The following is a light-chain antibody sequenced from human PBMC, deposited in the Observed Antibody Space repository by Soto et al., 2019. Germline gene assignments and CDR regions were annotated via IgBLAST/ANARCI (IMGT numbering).Light chain of an antibody. Sequence: EIVMAQSPATLSVSPGEGVTLCCRASQSVSSNLAWYQQKPGQAPRLLIYGASIRATGIPARFSGSGSGTEFTLTISSLQSEDFAVYYCQQYNVWPPLFGRGTGLEIK. CDR3: QQYNVWPPL. V-gene: IGKV3-15*01. CDR1: QSVSSN. CDR2: GAS. J-gene: IGKJ5*01.